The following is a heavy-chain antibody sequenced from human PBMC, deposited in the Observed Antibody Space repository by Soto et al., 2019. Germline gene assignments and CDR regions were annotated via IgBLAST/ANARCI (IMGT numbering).Heavy chain of an antibody. V-gene: IGHV1-46*01. J-gene: IGHJ4*02. CDR3: ARGLLGFGSPYYFDY. Sequence: QVQLVQSGAEVKKPGASVKVSCKASGYIFTRYYMHWVRQAPGQGLEWMGIINPSGGSTSYTQKFQGRVTMTRDTSTSTVYMDLSSLISEDTAVYYCARGLLGFGSPYYFDYWGQGTLVTVSS. CDR1: GYIFTRYY. D-gene: IGHD2-15*01. CDR2: INPSGGST.